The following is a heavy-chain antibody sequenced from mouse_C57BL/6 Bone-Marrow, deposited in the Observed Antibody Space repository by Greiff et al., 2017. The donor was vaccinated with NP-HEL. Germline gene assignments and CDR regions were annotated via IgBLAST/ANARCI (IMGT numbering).Heavy chain of an antibody. D-gene: IGHD2-3*01. CDR3: ARCGAYDGYPYWYIDV. CDR2: IYPSDSET. V-gene: IGHV1-61*01. Sequence: QVQLQQPGAELVRPGSSVKLSCKASGYTFTSYWMDWVKQRPGQGLEWIGNIYPSDSETHYNQKFKDKATLTVDKSSSTAYMQLSSLTSEDSAVNYCARCGAYDGYPYWYIDVWGTGTTVTVSS. J-gene: IGHJ1*03. CDR1: GYTFTSYW.